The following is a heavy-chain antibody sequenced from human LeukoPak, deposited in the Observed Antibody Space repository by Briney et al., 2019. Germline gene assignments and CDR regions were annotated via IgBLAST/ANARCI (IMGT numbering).Heavy chain of an antibody. J-gene: IGHJ6*03. CDR1: GFTFSTYW. V-gene: IGHV3-74*01. CDR3: ARDNYDRENTSGRHYSHYYYMDV. D-gene: IGHD3-16*01. Sequence: SGGSLRLSCAASGFTFSTYWMHWVRQVPGKGLVWVSRISSDGANANYADSVKGRFTISRDNAKNSLYLQMNSLRAEDTAVYYCARDNYDRENTSGRHYSHYYYMDVWGKGTTVTVSS. CDR2: ISSDGANA.